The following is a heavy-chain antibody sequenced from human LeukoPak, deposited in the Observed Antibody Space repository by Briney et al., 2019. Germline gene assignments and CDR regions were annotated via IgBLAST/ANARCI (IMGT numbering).Heavy chain of an antibody. J-gene: IGHJ4*02. D-gene: IGHD1-26*01. CDR3: AREGGEWELLRTFDY. Sequence: SSQTLSLTCAISGDTVSNKRSAWNWIRQSPSRGLEWLGRTYYRSKWYNDYAVSVKSRITINPDTSKNQFSLQLNSVSPEDTAVYYCAREGGEWELLRTFDYWGQGTLVTVSS. CDR1: GDTVSNKRSA. V-gene: IGHV6-1*01. CDR2: TYYRSKWYN.